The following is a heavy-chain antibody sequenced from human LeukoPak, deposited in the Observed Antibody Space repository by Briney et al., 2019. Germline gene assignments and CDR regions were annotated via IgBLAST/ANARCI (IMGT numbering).Heavy chain of an antibody. D-gene: IGHD2-2*02. CDR1: GGSFSGYY. J-gene: IGHJ6*03. Sequence: SSETLSLTCAVYGGSFSGYYWSWIRQPPGKGLEWIGEINHSGSTNYNPSLKSRVTISVDTSKNQFSLKLSSVTAADTAVYYCARGLYCSSTSCYTTSHYYYYMDIWGKGTTVTVSS. CDR3: ARGLYCSSTSCYTTSHYYYYMDI. CDR2: INHSGST. V-gene: IGHV4-34*01.